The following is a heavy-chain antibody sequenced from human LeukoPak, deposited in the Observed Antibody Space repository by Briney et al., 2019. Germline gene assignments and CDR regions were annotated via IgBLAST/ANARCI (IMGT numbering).Heavy chain of an antibody. D-gene: IGHD2-2*01. J-gene: IGHJ6*02. CDR3: ARERGGYCSSTSCPRYYGMDV. Sequence: ASVKVSCKASGYTFTGYYMHWVRQAPGQGLEWMGWINPNSGGTNYAQKFQGRVTMTRGTSISTAYMELSRLRSDDTAVYYCARERGGYCSSTSCPRYYGMDVWGQGTTVTVSS. CDR1: GYTFTGYY. V-gene: IGHV1-2*02. CDR2: INPNSGGT.